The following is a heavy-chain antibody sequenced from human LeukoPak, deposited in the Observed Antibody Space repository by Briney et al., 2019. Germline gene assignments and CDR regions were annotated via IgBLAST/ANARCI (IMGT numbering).Heavy chain of an antibody. J-gene: IGHJ6*03. D-gene: IGHD2-21*01. CDR3: AKHLGSHSFLFYYMDV. CDR2: LSGSGTAT. Sequence: GGSLRLSCEASQFTFSRFAMSWIRQAPGPGLEWDSTLSGSGTATYYADSVKGRFTTSRDNSKDTLYLQMDNLRADDTAVYYCAKHLGSHSFLFYYMDVWGTGTSVIVSS. V-gene: IGHV3-23*01. CDR1: QFTFSRFA.